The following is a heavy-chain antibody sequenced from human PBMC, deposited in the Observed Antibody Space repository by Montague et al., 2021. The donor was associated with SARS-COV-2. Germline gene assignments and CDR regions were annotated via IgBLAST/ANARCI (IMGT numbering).Heavy chain of an antibody. Sequence: SETLSLTCTVSGGSISSYDWSWIRQPPGKGLEWIGYIYYSGSTNXXPSLKSRVTISVDTSKNQFSLKLSSVTAADTAVYYCARGSGWMGNAFDIWGQGAMVTVSS. J-gene: IGHJ3*02. D-gene: IGHD6-19*01. V-gene: IGHV4-59*01. CDR3: ARGSGWMGNAFDI. CDR1: GGSISSYD. CDR2: IYYSGST.